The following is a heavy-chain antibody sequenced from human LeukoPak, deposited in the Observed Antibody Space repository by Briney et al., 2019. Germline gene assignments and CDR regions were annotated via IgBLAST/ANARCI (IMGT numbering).Heavy chain of an antibody. D-gene: IGHD3-22*01. CDR2: IYYSGST. CDR3: ASYSYYYDSSGYFDY. J-gene: IGHJ4*02. CDR1: GVSISSYY. V-gene: IGHV4-59*01. Sequence: SETPSLTCTVSGVSISSYYWSWIRQPPGKGLEWIGYIYYSGSTNYNPSLKSRVTISVDTSKNQFSLKLSSVTAADTAVYYCASYSYYYDSSGYFDYWGQGTLVTVSS.